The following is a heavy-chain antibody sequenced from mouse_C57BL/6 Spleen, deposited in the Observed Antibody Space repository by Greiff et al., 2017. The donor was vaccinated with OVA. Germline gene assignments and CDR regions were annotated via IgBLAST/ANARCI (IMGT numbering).Heavy chain of an antibody. D-gene: IGHD1-1*01. V-gene: IGHV5-17*01. Sequence: DVHLVESGGGLVKPGGSLKLSCAASGFTFSDYGMHWVRQAPEKGLEWVAYISSGSSTIYYADTVKGRFTISRDNAKNTLFLQMTSLRSEDTAMYYCARGDGSSYDYYAMDYWGQGTSVTVSS. CDR3: ARGDGSSYDYYAMDY. CDR2: ISSGSSTI. CDR1: GFTFSDYG. J-gene: IGHJ4*01.